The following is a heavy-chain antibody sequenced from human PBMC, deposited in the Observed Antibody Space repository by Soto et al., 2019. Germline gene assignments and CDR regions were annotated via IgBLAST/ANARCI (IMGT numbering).Heavy chain of an antibody. D-gene: IGHD3-22*01. V-gene: IGHV1-69*12. CDR3: ARVEAGAYYQVYYGMDV. CDR2: IIPSLGTT. CDR1: GGTFTNYA. Sequence: QDQLVQSAAEVKKPGSSVKVSCKASGGTFTNYAISWVRQAPGQGLEWMGEIIPSLGTTNFAQKFPGRVTITADESTRTVYMELSSLRSEDTAVYFCARVEAGAYYQVYYGMDVWGQGTTVTVSS. J-gene: IGHJ6*02.